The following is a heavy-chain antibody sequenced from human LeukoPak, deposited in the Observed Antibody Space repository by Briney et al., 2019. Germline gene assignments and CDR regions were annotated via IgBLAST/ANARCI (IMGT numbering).Heavy chain of an antibody. J-gene: IGHJ4*02. CDR2: IRYSGTTT. Sequence: GGSLRLSCAASGFTFSSSDMTWVRQAPGKGLEWVSSIRYSGTTTYYTDSVKGRFAISRDTSKNTLYLQLNSLRAEDTAVYYCAKYYYDSSLYRPYFDSWGQGTLVTVSS. CDR1: GFTFSSSD. V-gene: IGHV3-23*01. D-gene: IGHD3-22*01. CDR3: AKYYYDSSLYRPYFDS.